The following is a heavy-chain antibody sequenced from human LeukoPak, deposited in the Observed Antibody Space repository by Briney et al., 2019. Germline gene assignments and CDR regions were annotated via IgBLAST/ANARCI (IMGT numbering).Heavy chain of an antibody. Sequence: KSSETLSLTCTVSGVSISSGGYYWSWIRQHPGKGLEWIGYIYYSGSTYYNPSLKSRVTISVDTSKNQFSLKLSSVTAADTAVYYCASLNNDYLFDFENWGQGTLVTVSS. CDR3: ASLNNDYLFDFEN. V-gene: IGHV4-31*03. CDR1: GVSISSGGYY. D-gene: IGHD4-11*01. CDR2: IYYSGST. J-gene: IGHJ4*02.